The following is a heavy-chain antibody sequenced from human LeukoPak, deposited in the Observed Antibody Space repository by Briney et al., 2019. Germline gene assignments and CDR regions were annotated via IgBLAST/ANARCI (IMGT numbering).Heavy chain of an antibody. Sequence: PSETLSLTCAVYGGSFSGYYWSWIRQPPGKGLEWIGEINHSGSTNYNPPLKSRVTISVDTSKNQFSLKLSSVTAADTAVYYCARGRLRYCDYWGQGTLVTVSS. CDR1: GGSFSGYY. CDR3: ARGRLRYCDY. CDR2: INHSGST. D-gene: IGHD3-9*01. J-gene: IGHJ4*02. V-gene: IGHV4-34*01.